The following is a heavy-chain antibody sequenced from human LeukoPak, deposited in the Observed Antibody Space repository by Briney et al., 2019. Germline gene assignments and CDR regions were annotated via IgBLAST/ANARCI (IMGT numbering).Heavy chain of an antibody. CDR1: GFTFSTYW. D-gene: IGHD3-10*01. V-gene: IGHV3-23*01. CDR2: ISGSGDRT. J-gene: IGHJ4*02. Sequence: GGSLRLSCAASGFTFSTYWMHWVRQAPGKGLEWVSTISGSGDRTYYADSVKGRFTISRDNSKNTLFLHMNSLRAEDTAVYSCAKGYYGSGSYGWFDYWGQGTLVTVSS. CDR3: AKGYYGSGSYGWFDY.